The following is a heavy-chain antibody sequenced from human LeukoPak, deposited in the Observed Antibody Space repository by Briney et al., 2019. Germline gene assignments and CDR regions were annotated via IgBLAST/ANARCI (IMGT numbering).Heavy chain of an antibody. CDR1: GFILSSYW. V-gene: IGHV3-7*01. Sequence: GGSLRLSCGAWGFILSSYWMTWVRESTGKGVEWVALIKPDGSDKYYVDSVKGRFTISRDNAKNSLYLQMSSLRAEDTAVYYCARGGHRQKEFWGQGTLVTVSS. D-gene: IGHD3-10*01. CDR3: ARGGHRQKEF. CDR2: IKPDGSDK. J-gene: IGHJ4*02.